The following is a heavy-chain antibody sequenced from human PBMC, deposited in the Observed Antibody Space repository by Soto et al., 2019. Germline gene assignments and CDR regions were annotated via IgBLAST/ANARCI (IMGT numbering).Heavy chain of an antibody. J-gene: IGHJ6*02. V-gene: IGHV1-3*01. D-gene: IGHD3-3*01. CDR3: AVGYYDVWSGYYPSNYYYYGMDV. CDR2: INAGNGNT. Sequence: QVQLVQSGAEVKKPGASVKVSCKASGYTFTSYAMHWVRQAPGQRLEWMGWINAGNGNTKYSQKFQGRVTITRDTCAGTAYMELSCLRAEDTAVYYCAVGYYDVWSGYYPSNYYYYGMDVWGQGTTVTVSS. CDR1: GYTFTSYA.